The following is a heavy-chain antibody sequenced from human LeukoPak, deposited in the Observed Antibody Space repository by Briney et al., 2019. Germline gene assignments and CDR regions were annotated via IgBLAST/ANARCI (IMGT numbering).Heavy chain of an antibody. CDR3: ANGYYDFWS. D-gene: IGHD3-3*01. CDR2: ISYDGSNK. V-gene: IGHV3-30*18. J-gene: IGHJ4*02. CDR1: GFTFSSYS. Sequence: GSLRLSCAASGFTFSSYSMNWVRQAPGRGLEWVAVISYDGSNKYYADSVKGRFTISRDNSKNTLYLQMNSLRAEDTAVYYCANGYYDFWSWGQGTLVTVSS.